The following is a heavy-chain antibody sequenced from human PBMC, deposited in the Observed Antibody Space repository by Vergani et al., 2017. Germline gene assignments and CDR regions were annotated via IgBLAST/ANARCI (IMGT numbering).Heavy chain of an antibody. V-gene: IGHV1-18*01. CDR1: GYTFTSYG. CDR3: ARGTGYDYVWGSYRPPQPFDY. CDR2: ISAYNGNT. Sequence: QVQLVQSGAEVKKPGASVKVSCKASGYTFTSYGISWVRQAPGQGLEWMGWISAYNGNTNYAQKLQGRVTITADKSTSTAYMELSSLRSEDTAVYYCARGTGYDYVWGSYRPPQPFDYWGQGTLVTVSS. J-gene: IGHJ4*02. D-gene: IGHD3-16*02.